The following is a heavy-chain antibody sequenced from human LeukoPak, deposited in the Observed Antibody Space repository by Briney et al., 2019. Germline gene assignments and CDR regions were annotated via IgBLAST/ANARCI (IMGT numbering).Heavy chain of an antibody. CDR2: ISWNSGSI. J-gene: IGHJ4*02. D-gene: IGHD6-13*01. V-gene: IGHV3-9*01. CDR3: ARDSSSSDY. Sequence: GGSLRLSCAASGFTFDDYAMHWVRQAPGKGLEWVSGISWNSGSIGYADSVKGRFTISRDNAKNSLYLQMNSLRADDTAVYYCARDSSSSDYWGQGTLVTVSS. CDR1: GFTFDDYA.